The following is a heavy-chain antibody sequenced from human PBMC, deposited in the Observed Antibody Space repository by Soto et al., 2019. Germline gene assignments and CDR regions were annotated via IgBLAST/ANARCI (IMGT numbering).Heavy chain of an antibody. CDR1: GFTFTSSA. V-gene: IGHV1-58*01. J-gene: IGHJ6*02. D-gene: IGHD3-3*01. Sequence: GASVKVSCKASGFTFTSSAVQWVRQARGQRLEWIGWIVVGSGNTNYAQKFQERVTITGDMSTSTAYMELSSLRSEDTAVYYCAASAAKYYDFWSGYYPYYYYGMDVWGQGTTVTVSS. CDR2: IVVGSGNT. CDR3: AASAAKYYDFWSGYYPYYYYGMDV.